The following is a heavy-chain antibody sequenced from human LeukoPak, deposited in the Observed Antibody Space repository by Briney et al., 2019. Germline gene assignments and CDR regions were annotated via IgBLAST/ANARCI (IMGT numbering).Heavy chain of an antibody. D-gene: IGHD5-12*01. CDR2: INPNSGGT. J-gene: IGHJ4*02. CDR3: TRGYSGYDVAFDY. Sequence: ASVKVSCKASGYTFTGYYMHWVRQAPGQGLEWMGWINPNSGGTNYAQKFQGRVTITRDTSISTAYMELSRLRSDDTAVYYCTRGYSGYDVAFDYWGQGTLVTVSS. CDR1: GYTFTGYY. V-gene: IGHV1-2*02.